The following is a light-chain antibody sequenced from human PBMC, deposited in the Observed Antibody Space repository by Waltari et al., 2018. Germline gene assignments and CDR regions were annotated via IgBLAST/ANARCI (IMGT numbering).Light chain of an antibody. CDR1: PSVLYSSNNKNY. J-gene: IGKJ4*01. CDR2: WAS. Sequence: DIVMTQSPDSLAVSLGERATINCKSSPSVLYSSNNKNYLAWYQQKPGQPTKLLIYWASTRESGVPDRFSGSGSGTDFTLTISSLQAEDVAVYYCQQYYSTPPTFGGGTKVEIK. V-gene: IGKV4-1*01. CDR3: QQYYSTPPT.